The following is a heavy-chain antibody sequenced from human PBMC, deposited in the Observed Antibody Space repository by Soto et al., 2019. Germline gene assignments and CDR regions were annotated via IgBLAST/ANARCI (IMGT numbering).Heavy chain of an antibody. CDR2: IIPILGIA. J-gene: IGHJ4*02. CDR1: GGTFSSYT. CDR3: ARVIYGDYSGFDY. D-gene: IGHD4-17*01. V-gene: IGHV1-69*02. Sequence: ASVKVSCKAPGGTFSSYTISWVRQAPGQGLEWMGRIIPILGIANYAQKFQGRVTITADKSTSTAYMELSSLRSEDTAVYYCARVIYGDYSGFDYWGQGTLVTVSS.